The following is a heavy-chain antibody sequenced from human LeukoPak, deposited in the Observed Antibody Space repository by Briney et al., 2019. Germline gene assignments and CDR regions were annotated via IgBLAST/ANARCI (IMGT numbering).Heavy chain of an antibody. Sequence: SETLSLTCTVSGGSINTYFWTWIRQPAGKGLQWIGRIHPSGSTNYSPSLKSRLTMSVDTSNNQFSLKLSSVTAADTAVYYCARDRYGGIIDSWGQGTLVSVSS. CDR3: ARDRYGGIIDS. D-gene: IGHD1-1*01. CDR2: IHPSGST. J-gene: IGHJ4*02. CDR1: GGSINTYF. V-gene: IGHV4-4*07.